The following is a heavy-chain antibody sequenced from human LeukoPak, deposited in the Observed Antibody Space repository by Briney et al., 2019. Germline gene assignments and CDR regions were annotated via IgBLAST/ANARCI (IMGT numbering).Heavy chain of an antibody. CDR3: ARNGYYFDD. Sequence: SQTLSLTCAVSGDSITFGGYSWSWIRQPPGKGLEWIGYIYHSGSTYYNPSLKSRVTISIDGSKHQFSLKLSSVTAADTAVYYCARNGYYFDDWGQGTLVTVSS. D-gene: IGHD1-1*01. V-gene: IGHV4-30-2*01. J-gene: IGHJ4*02. CDR2: IYHSGST. CDR1: GDSITFGGYS.